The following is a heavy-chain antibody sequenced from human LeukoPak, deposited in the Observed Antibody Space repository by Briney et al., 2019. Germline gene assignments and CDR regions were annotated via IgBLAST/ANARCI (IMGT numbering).Heavy chain of an antibody. Sequence: GGSLRLSCAASGFTFSSYGMHWVRQAPGKGLEWVAVISYDGSNKYYADSVKGRFTISRDNCKNTLYLQMNSLRAEDTAVYYCAAYYYDTSGYTDYWGQGALVTVSS. D-gene: IGHD3-22*01. CDR3: AAYYYDTSGYTDY. V-gene: IGHV3-30*03. CDR1: GFTFSSYG. J-gene: IGHJ4*02. CDR2: ISYDGSNK.